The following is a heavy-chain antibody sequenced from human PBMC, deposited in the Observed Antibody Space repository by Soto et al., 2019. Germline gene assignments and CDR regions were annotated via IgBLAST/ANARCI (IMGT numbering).Heavy chain of an antibody. CDR3: ARDGYTYYDILAGYYFFDY. D-gene: IGHD3-9*01. J-gene: IGHJ4*02. CDR1: GFTFSSYS. CDR2: ISSSSSTI. Sequence: PGGSLRLSCAASGFTFSSYSMNWVRQAPGKGLEWVSYISSSSSTIYYADSVKGRFTTSRDNAKNSLYLQMNSLRDEDTAVYYCARDGYTYYDILAGYYFFDYWGQGTLVTVSS. V-gene: IGHV3-48*02.